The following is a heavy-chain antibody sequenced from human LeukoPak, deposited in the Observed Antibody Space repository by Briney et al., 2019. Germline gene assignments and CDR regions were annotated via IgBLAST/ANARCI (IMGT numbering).Heavy chain of an antibody. CDR2: ICGSGDCT. J-gene: IGHJ4*02. CDR1: GFTFFNYA. Sequence: GGSLRLSCAASGFTFFNYAMNWVRQAPGKGLEWVSEICGSGDCTNYGDSMKGRFTISRDNSKNTLYLQMNSLRVDDTAVYYCAKGIVPMNQYYFDYWGQGTLVTVSS. CDR3: AKGIVPMNQYYFDY. V-gene: IGHV3-23*01. D-gene: IGHD5-12*01.